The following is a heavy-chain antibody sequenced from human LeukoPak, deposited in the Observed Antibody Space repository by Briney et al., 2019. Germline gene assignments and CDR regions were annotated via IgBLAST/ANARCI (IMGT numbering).Heavy chain of an antibody. CDR2: INHSGST. CDR3: ARRFNRYYDFWSGPFDI. Sequence: PGGSLRLSCAASGFTFSSYAMSWIRQPPGKGLEWIGEINHSGSTNYNPSLKSRVTISVDTSKNQFSLKLSSVTAADTAVYYCARRFNRYYDFWSGPFDIWGQGTMVTVSS. J-gene: IGHJ3*02. CDR1: GFTFSSYA. V-gene: IGHV4-34*01. D-gene: IGHD3-3*01.